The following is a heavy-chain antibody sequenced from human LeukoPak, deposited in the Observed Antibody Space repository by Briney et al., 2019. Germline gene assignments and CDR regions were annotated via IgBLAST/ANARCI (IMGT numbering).Heavy chain of an antibody. Sequence: PSETLSLTCTVSGGSISSYYWSWIRQPAGKGLEWIGRIYASGSTNYNPSLKSRFTMSVDTSKNQFSLKLSSVTAADTAVYYCARDRYDFWSGYYTVPAGLNAFDIWGQGTMVTVSS. V-gene: IGHV4-4*07. CDR2: IYASGST. CDR3: ARDRYDFWSGYYTVPAGLNAFDI. J-gene: IGHJ3*02. D-gene: IGHD3-3*01. CDR1: GGSISSYY.